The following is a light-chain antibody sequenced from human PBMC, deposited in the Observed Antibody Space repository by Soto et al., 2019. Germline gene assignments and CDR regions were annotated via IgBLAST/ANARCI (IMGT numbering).Light chain of an antibody. CDR1: QSISAY. J-gene: IGKJ2*01. Sequence: DIQMTQSPSSLSASVGDRITITCRASQSISAYLNWYQHKPGKAPKLLIFAPSTLQTGVPSRFSGSGSGTHFTLTISCLQPEDFATYYCQQTFSSPYTFAQGPKLEI. CDR2: APS. V-gene: IGKV1-39*01. CDR3: QQTFSSPYT.